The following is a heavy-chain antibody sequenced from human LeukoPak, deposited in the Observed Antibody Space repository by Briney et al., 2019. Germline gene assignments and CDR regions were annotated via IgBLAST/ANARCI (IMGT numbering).Heavy chain of an antibody. CDR2: ISSSRSYI. Sequence: PGGSLRLSCAASGFTFSSYSMNWVRQAPGKGLEWVSSISSSRSYIYYADSVKGRFTISRDNAKNSLYLQMNSLRAEDTAVYYCATDLGLGNWFDPWGQGTLVTVSS. CDR3: ATDLGLGNWFDP. D-gene: IGHD6-19*01. J-gene: IGHJ5*02. V-gene: IGHV3-21*01. CDR1: GFTFSSYS.